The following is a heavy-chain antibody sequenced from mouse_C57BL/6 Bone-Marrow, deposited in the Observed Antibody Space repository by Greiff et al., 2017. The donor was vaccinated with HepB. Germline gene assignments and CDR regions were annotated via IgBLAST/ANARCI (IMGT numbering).Heavy chain of an antibody. Sequence: EVQLQQSVAELVRPGASVKLSCTASGFNIKNTYMHWVKQRPEQGLEWIGRIDPEDGDTEYAPKFQGKATMTADTSSNTAYLQLSSLTSEDTAVYYCTPYDYQFAYWGQGTLVTVSA. CDR1: GFNIKNTY. J-gene: IGHJ3*01. CDR2: IDPEDGDT. V-gene: IGHV14-1*01. D-gene: IGHD2-4*01. CDR3: TPYDYQFAY.